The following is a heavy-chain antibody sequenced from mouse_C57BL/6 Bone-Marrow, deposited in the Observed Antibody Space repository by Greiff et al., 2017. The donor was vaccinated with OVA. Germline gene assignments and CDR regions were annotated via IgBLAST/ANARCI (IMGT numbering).Heavy chain of an antibody. Sequence: VQLQQPGAELVMPGASVKLSCKASGYTFTSYWMHWVKQRPGQGLEWIGEIDPSDSYTNYNQKFKGKSTLTVDKSSSTAYMQLSSLTSEDSAVYYCSRSMEWAAMDYWGQGTSVTVSS. CDR3: SRSMEWAAMDY. J-gene: IGHJ4*01. CDR2: IDPSDSYT. D-gene: IGHD2-3*01. V-gene: IGHV1-69*01. CDR1: GYTFTSYW.